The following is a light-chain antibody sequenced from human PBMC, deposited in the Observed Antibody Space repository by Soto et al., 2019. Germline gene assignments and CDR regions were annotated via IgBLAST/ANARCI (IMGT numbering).Light chain of an antibody. CDR2: GAS. CDR3: QQTLSTPIT. Sequence: DIQMTQSPSSLSAFVGDSVTITCRASQSIGKNLNWYQQTPGRAPKLLISGASTLRTGVPATFRGSGSGTDFTXSIDNLQPQDFATYYCQQTLSTPITFGQGTRLEIK. J-gene: IGKJ5*01. V-gene: IGKV1-39*01. CDR1: QSIGKN.